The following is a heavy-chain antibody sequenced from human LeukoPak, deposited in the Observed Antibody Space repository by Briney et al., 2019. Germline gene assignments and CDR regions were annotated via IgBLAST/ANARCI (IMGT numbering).Heavy chain of an antibody. D-gene: IGHD2/OR15-2a*01. Sequence: SETLSLTCTVSGGSISSYYWSWIRQPPGKGLEWIGYIYYSGSTNCNPSLKGRVTISVDTSKNQFSLKLSSVTAADTAVYYCARGENRAEFDYWGQGTLVTVSS. CDR2: IYYSGST. CDR1: GGSISSYY. CDR3: ARGENRAEFDY. V-gene: IGHV4-59*01. J-gene: IGHJ4*02.